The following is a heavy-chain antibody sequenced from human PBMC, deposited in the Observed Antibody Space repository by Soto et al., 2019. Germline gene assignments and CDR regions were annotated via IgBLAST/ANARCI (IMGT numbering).Heavy chain of an antibody. D-gene: IGHD2-15*01. Sequence: QVQLQESGPGLVKPSGTLYLTCAVSGGSISSSNWWSWVRQPPGKWLEWIGEIYHSGSTNYNSSLKSRVTISVDKSKNKFSLQLSSVTAADTAVYYCARRNCSGGSCYTKGAYAFDIWGEGTMVTVSS. CDR3: ARRNCSGGSCYTKGAYAFDI. V-gene: IGHV4-4*02. CDR1: GGSISSSNW. J-gene: IGHJ3*02. CDR2: IYHSGST.